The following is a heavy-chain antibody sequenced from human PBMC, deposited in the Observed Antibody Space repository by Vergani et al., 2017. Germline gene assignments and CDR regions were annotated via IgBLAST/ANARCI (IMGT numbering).Heavy chain of an antibody. Sequence: QVQLQESGPGLVKPPGTLSLTCAVSGDSISSNNCWTWVRQPPGKGLEWIGEICHTEDTKYSPSLKSRVTVSVDESRNLFSLRLNSVTAADTAVYYCARGHNIVVVPAATGGWFDPWGQGTLVTVSS. CDR1: GDSISSNNC. D-gene: IGHD2-2*01. CDR2: ICHTEDT. J-gene: IGHJ5*02. V-gene: IGHV4-4*03. CDR3: ARGHNIVVVPAATGGWFDP.